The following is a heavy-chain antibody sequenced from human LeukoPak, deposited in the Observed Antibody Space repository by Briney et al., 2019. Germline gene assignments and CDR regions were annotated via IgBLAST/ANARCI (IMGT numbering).Heavy chain of an antibody. Sequence: GGSLRLSCAASGLRINNYAMPWVRQAPGKGLEWVAILWSNGNTRFYADSVKGRFTISRDTSTNTLYLHMDSLRVEDTAVYHCVRDSPPWTLDYWGQGTLVTVSS. CDR2: LWSNGNTR. J-gene: IGHJ4*02. V-gene: IGHV3-33*01. CDR1: GLRINNYA. D-gene: IGHD1-1*01. CDR3: VRDSPPWTLDY.